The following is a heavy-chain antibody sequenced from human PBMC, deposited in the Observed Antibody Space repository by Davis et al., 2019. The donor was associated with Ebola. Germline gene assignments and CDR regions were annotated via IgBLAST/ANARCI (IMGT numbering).Heavy chain of an antibody. CDR1: GFTFSSYW. CDR3: AKMGVPAY. D-gene: IGHD2-2*01. V-gene: IGHV3-30*18. J-gene: IGHJ4*02. Sequence: GESLKISCAASGFTFSSYWMHWVRQAPGKGLEWVAKITHHGVNMDYADSVKGRFTISRDNSKNTLYLQMNSLRAEDTAVYYCAKMGVPAYWGQGTLVTVSS. CDR2: ITHHGVNM.